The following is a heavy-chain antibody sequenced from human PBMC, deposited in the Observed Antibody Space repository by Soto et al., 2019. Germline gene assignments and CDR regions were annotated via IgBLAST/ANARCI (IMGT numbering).Heavy chain of an antibody. J-gene: IGHJ4*02. D-gene: IGHD3-9*01. CDR2: IYYTGTP. CDR1: GGSISNTDHF. CDR3: VRQGPYDILAPPCLLDK. V-gene: IGHV4-39*01. Sequence: QLQLRESGPGLVKPSETLSLTCTVSGGSISNTDHFWGWIRQPPGKGLECIGSIYYTGTPYYSPSRKSRVTLSVDPSKNKFSLNLSSVTAADVAVYYCVRQGPYDILAPPCLLDKWGQGSLVIVSS.